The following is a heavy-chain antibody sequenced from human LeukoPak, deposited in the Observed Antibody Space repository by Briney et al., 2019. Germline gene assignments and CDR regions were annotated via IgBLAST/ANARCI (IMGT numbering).Heavy chain of an antibody. CDR1: GFTFSSYS. CDR2: ISSSSSYI. J-gene: IGHJ3*02. V-gene: IGHV3-21*01. CDR3: ARDHHIVVVTAILGGDAFDI. Sequence: PGGSLRLSCAASGFTFSSYSMNWVRQAPGKGLEWVSSISSSSSYIYYADSVKGRFTISRDNAKNSLYLQMNSLRAEDTAVYYCARDHHIVVVTAILGGDAFDIWGQGTMVTVSS. D-gene: IGHD2-21*02.